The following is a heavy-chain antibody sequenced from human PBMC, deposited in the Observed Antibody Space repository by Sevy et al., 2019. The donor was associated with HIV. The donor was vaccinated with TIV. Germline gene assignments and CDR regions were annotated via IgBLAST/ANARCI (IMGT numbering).Heavy chain of an antibody. CDR2: ISSSSSTI. CDR3: ATRSSGRGYYYYGMDV. Sequence: GGSLRLSCAASGFTFISYAMTWVHQAPGKGLEWVSYISSSSSTIYYADSVKGRFTISRDNAKNSLYLQMNSLRAEDTAVYYCATRSSGRGYYYYGMDVWGQGTTVTVSS. J-gene: IGHJ6*02. D-gene: IGHD6-6*01. CDR1: GFTFISYA. V-gene: IGHV3-48*01.